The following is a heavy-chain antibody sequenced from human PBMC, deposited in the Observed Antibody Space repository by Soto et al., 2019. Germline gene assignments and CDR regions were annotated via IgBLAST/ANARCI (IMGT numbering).Heavy chain of an antibody. CDR3: ARERSFALAGGYFDY. D-gene: IGHD3-16*01. Sequence: QVQLVESGGGVVQPGRSLRLSFAASGFTFSRYAMHWVRQAPGKGLEWVAVISYDGSNKYYADSVKGRLPTSRDNSKNTLYLQMNGLRAEDTAVYYCARERSFALAGGYFDYWGQGTLVTVSS. V-gene: IGHV3-30-3*01. CDR2: ISYDGSNK. CDR1: GFTFSRYA. J-gene: IGHJ4*02.